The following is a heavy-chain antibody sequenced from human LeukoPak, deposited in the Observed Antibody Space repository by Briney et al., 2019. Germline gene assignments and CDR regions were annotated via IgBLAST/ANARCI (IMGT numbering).Heavy chain of an antibody. CDR3: ARDDYDSWDYYYYGMDV. V-gene: IGHV3-11*06. J-gene: IGHJ6*02. CDR2: ISSSSSYI. D-gene: IGHD3-3*01. CDR1: GFTFSDYY. Sequence: KPGGSLRLSCAASGFTFSDYYMSWVRQAPGKGLEWVSYISSSSSYIYYADSVKGRFTISRDNAKNSLYLQMNSLRAEDTAVYYCARDDYDSWDYYYYGMDVWGQGTTVTVSS.